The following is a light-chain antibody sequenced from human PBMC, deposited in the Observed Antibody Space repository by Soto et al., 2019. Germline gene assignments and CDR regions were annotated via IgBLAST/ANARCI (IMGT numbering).Light chain of an antibody. CDR3: QQYGSPLT. Sequence: EIVMTQSPATLSVSPGERATLSCRASQSVSSNLAWYQQKPGQAPRLLIYGASTRATGIPARFSGSGSGTEFTLTISSLQSEDFATYYCQQYGSPLTFGGGTKVDIK. CDR1: QSVSSN. J-gene: IGKJ4*01. CDR2: GAS. V-gene: IGKV3-15*01.